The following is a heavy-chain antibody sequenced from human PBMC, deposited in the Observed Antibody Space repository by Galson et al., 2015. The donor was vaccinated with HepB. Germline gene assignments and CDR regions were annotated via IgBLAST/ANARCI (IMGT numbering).Heavy chain of an antibody. CDR3: ARVGCSGGSCYYDAFDI. CDR1: GYTFTSYA. V-gene: IGHV1-3*01. CDR2: INAGNGNT. Sequence: SVKVSCKASGYTFTSYAMHWVRQAPGQRLEWMGWINAGNGNTKYSQKFQGRVTITRDTSASTAYMELSSLRSEDTAVYYCARVGCSGGSCYYDAFDIWGQGTMVTVSS. J-gene: IGHJ3*02. D-gene: IGHD2-15*01.